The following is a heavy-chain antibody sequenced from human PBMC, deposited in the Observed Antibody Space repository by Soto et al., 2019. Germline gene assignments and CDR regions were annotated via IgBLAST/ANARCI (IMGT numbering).Heavy chain of an antibody. CDR1: GGSISSGGYS. V-gene: IGHV4-30-2*01. CDR3: AAGGGLPRYY. Sequence: QLQLQESGSGLVKPSQTLSLTCAVSGGSISSGGYSWSWIRQPPGKGLEWIGYIYHSGSTYYNPSLKGPVTISAGRSKNQHSLKLSSVTAAATAVYYCAAGGGLPRYYWGQGTLGSVSS. J-gene: IGHJ4*02. D-gene: IGHD5-12*01. CDR2: IYHSGST.